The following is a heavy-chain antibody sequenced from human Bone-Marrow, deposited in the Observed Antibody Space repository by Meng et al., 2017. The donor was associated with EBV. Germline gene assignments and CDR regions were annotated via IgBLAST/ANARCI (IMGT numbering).Heavy chain of an antibody. CDR3: ARGGHDCSGYYLRAGHNWFDH. J-gene: IGHJ5*02. V-gene: IGHV1-8*01. Sequence: GREVKTHGGVVKVTVKSSGYSFTSYGITSVRQATAHGRESMGLMHPYSGDTGYAQKFQGRVTMTKNTSINTAYMELSSLRSEDTAVYYWARGGHDCSGYYLRAGHNWFDHWGQGTLVTVSS. CDR2: MHPYSGDT. D-gene: IGHD3-22*01. CDR1: GYSFTSYG.